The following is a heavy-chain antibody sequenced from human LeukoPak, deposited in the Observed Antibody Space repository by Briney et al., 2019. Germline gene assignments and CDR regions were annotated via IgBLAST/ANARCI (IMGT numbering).Heavy chain of an antibody. CDR1: GGSISSYY. CDR3: AREVHTYYDFWSGYGGRYFDY. D-gene: IGHD3-3*01. Sequence: SETLSLTCTVSGGSISSYYWSWNRQPPGKGLEWIGYIYYSESTNYNPSLKSRVTISVDTSKNQFSLKLSSVTAADTAVYYCAREVHTYYDFWSGYGGRYFDYWGQGTLVTVSS. CDR2: IYYSEST. V-gene: IGHV4-59*01. J-gene: IGHJ4*02.